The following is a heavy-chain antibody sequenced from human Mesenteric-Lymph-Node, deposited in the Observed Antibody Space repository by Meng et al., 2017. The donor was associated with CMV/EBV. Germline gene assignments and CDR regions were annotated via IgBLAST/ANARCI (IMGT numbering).Heavy chain of an antibody. J-gene: IGHJ3*02. D-gene: IGHD3-16*01. V-gene: IGHV3-74*01. CDR3: ARGGPGAFDI. CDR2: INSEGSHT. CDR1: GFTFSKYW. Sequence: GGSLRLSCAASGFTFSKYWMHWVRQVPGKGLLWVSYINSEGSHTTYADSVRGRFTISRDNAKNTLYLQMNSLRAEDTADYYCARGGPGAFDIWGQGTMVTVSS.